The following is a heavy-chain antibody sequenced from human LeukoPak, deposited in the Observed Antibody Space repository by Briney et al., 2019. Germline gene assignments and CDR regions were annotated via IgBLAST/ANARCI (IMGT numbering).Heavy chain of an antibody. CDR1: GFTLSSYE. V-gene: IGHV3-23*01. J-gene: IGHJ6*03. Sequence: PGGSLRLSCTVSGFTLSSYEMSWIRQAPGKGLEWVSSIDYDGGSGHYADSVKGRFTISRDNSNNTLFLHLNSLRGEDTAVYYCARGGTNYYYMDVWGNGTTVTVSS. CDR3: ARGGTNYYYMDV. CDR2: IDYDGGSG. D-gene: IGHD3-10*01.